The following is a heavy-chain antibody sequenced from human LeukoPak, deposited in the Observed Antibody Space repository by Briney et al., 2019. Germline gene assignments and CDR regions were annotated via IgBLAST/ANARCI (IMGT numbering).Heavy chain of an antibody. J-gene: IGHJ4*02. Sequence: GGSLRLSCAASGFTFSSYSMNWVRQAPGKGLEWVSYISSSSSTIYYADSVKGRFTISRDNAKNSLYLQMNSLRAGDTAVYYCARDYDFWSGYIDYWGQGTLVTVSS. CDR1: GFTFSSYS. V-gene: IGHV3-48*01. D-gene: IGHD3-3*01. CDR2: ISSSSSTI. CDR3: ARDYDFWSGYIDY.